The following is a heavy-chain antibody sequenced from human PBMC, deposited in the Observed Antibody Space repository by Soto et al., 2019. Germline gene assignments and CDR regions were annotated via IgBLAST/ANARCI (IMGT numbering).Heavy chain of an antibody. CDR3: ARHRSYYDSSGYYPNNFDY. Sequence: SETLSLTCTASGGSISSSSYYWGWIRQPPGKGLEWIGSIYYSGSTYYNPSLKSRVTISVDTSKNQFSLKLSSVTAADTAVYYCARHRSYYDSSGYYPNNFDYWGQGTLVTVSS. CDR2: IYYSGST. V-gene: IGHV4-39*01. CDR1: GGSISSSSYY. J-gene: IGHJ4*02. D-gene: IGHD3-22*01.